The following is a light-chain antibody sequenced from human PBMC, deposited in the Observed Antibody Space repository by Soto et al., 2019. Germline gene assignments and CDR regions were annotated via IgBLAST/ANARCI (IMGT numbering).Light chain of an antibody. CDR2: SAS. V-gene: IGKV3-15*01. Sequence: ETVMTQSPATLSVSPGERVTLSCRASQSVDSTLAWYQQKPGQAPRLLIHSASARAPGFPARFSASGSGTEFTLTISSLQSEDFAVYYCQQYKKWPRTFGHGTKVDI. CDR3: QQYKKWPRT. CDR1: QSVDST. J-gene: IGKJ1*01.